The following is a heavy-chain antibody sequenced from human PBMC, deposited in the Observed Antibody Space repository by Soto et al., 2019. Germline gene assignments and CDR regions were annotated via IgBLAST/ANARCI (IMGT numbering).Heavy chain of an antibody. CDR2: IYHSGST. J-gene: IGHJ6*02. CDR1: GGSISSSNW. CDR3: ARDQPAKYGVIDYYYGMDV. D-gene: IGHD2-8*01. V-gene: IGHV4-4*02. Sequence: PSETLSLTCAVSGGSISSSNWWSWVRQPPGKGLEWIGEIYHSGSTNYNPSLKSRVTISVDKSKNQFSLKLSSVTAADTAVYYCARDQPAKYGVIDYYYGMDVWGQGTTVTVSS.